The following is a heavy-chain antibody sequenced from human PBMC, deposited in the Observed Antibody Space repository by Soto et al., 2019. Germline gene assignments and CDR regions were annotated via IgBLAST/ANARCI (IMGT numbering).Heavy chain of an antibody. CDR3: AKSNWFDP. V-gene: IGHV3-74*01. CDR1: GFTFSSYS. Sequence: GGSLRLSCAASGFTFSSYSMNWVRQAPGKGLEWVSRIDSDGSSTSYADSVKGRFTISRDNAKNTLYLQMNSLRAEDTAVYYCAKSNWFDPWGQGTLVTVSS. J-gene: IGHJ5*02. CDR2: IDSDGSST.